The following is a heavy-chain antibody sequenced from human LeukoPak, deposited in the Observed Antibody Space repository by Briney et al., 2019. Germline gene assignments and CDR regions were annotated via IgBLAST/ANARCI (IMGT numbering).Heavy chain of an antibody. V-gene: IGHV3-53*04. J-gene: IGHJ6*02. D-gene: IGHD2-2*01. CDR1: GFTVSSNY. Sequence: PGGSLRLSCAASGFTVSSNYMSWVRQAPGKGLEWVSVIYSGGSTYYADPVKGRFTISRHNSKNTLYLQMNSLRAEDTAVYYCARDRFCSSTSCHRYYYGMDVWGQGTTVTVSS. CDR2: IYSGGST. CDR3: ARDRFCSSTSCHRYYYGMDV.